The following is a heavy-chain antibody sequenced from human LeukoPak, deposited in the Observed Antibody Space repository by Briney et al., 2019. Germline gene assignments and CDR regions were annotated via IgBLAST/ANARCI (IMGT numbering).Heavy chain of an antibody. J-gene: IGHJ4*02. D-gene: IGHD6-6*01. V-gene: IGHV3-21*01. CDR3: AKDVLTVARRGFDS. CDR1: GFTFSSYA. CDR2: ISGSRGYT. Sequence: GGSLRLSCAASGFTFSSYAMHWVRQAPGQGLEWISSISGSRGYTYYADSLKGRFTISRDNAKNSLSLQMNSLRVEDTAIYFCAKDVLTVARRGFDSWGPGTLVTVSS.